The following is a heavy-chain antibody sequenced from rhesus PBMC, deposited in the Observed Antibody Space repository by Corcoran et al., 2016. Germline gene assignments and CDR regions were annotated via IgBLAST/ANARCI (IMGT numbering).Heavy chain of an antibody. CDR3: ARVVAAAGYYFDY. D-gene: IGHD6-25*01. Sequence: QVQLQESGGGLVEPSETLSLTCAVSGGSIRSSTWWSWIRQPHGKGLEWIGYISCSSGSNYNNPSITSRVIMSKDTSKNQFSPKLSSVTAADTAVYYGARVVAAAGYYFDYWGQGVLVTVSS. J-gene: IGHJ4*01. CDR2: ISCSSGSN. CDR1: GGSIRSSTW. V-gene: IGHV4S19*01.